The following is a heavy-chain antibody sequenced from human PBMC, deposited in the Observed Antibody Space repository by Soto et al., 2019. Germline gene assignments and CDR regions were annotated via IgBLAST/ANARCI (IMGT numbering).Heavy chain of an antibody. V-gene: IGHV4-31*03. Sequence: QVQLQESGPRLVKPSQTLSLTCTVSGGSINIADYYWNWVRQPPGKGLEWIGEIHHSGSSDHNPSLKSRLTMSVDTAENQDSLKLTSVTAAHTAAYFCAREASRSNLGYMDAWGQGTTVIVSS. CDR3: AREASRSNLGYMDA. D-gene: IGHD1-7*01. J-gene: IGHJ6*03. CDR1: GGSINIADYY. CDR2: IHHSGSS.